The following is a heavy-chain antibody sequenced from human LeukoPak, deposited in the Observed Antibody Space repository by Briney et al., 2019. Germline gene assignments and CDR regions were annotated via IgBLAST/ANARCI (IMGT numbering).Heavy chain of an antibody. CDR3: ARRDYYYYYMDV. V-gene: IGHV4-39*01. Sequence: SETLSLTCTVSGGSISSSSYYWGWIRQPPGQGLEWIGSIYYSGSTYYNPSLKSPVTISVDTSKNQFSLKLSSVTAADTAVYYCARRDYYYYYMDVWGKGTTVTVSS. J-gene: IGHJ6*03. CDR2: IYYSGST. CDR1: GGSISSSSYY.